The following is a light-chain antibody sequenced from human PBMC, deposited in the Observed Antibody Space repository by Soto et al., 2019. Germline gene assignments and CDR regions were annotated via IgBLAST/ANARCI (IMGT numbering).Light chain of an antibody. CDR2: DVS. Sequence: XSVLTQPASVSGSPGQSITISCTGTSSDVGGYNYVSWYQQHPGKAPKLMIYDVSNRPSGVSNRFSGSKSGNTASLTISGLQAEDEADYYCSSYTSSSTLDSYVFGTGTRSPS. CDR3: SSYTSSSTLDSYV. J-gene: IGLJ1*01. CDR1: SSDVGGYNY. V-gene: IGLV2-14*01.